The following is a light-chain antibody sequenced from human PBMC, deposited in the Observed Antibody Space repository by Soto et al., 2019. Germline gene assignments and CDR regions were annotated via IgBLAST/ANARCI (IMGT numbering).Light chain of an antibody. J-gene: IGLJ2*01. CDR3: AAWDDSLSGPV. Sequence: QAVVTQPPSASGTPGQRVTISCSGSSSNIGSNYLYWYQQLPGTAPKLLIYRNNQRPSGVPDRFSGSKSGTSASLAISGLRSEDEADYSCAAWDDSLSGPVFGGGTKLTVL. CDR2: RNN. CDR1: SSNIGSNY. V-gene: IGLV1-47*01.